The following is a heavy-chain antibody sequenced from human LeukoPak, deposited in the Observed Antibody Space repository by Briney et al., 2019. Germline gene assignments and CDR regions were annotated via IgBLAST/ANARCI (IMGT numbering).Heavy chain of an antibody. CDR1: GGSISSSSSY. CDR2: IYYSGST. Sequence: SETLSLTCTVSGGSISSSSSYWGWIRQPPGKGLEWIGSIYYSGSTYSNPSLKSRVTISVGTSKNQFSLKLSSVTAADTAVYYCAGSYCSGGSCYPHWFDPWGQGTLVTVSS. J-gene: IGHJ5*02. V-gene: IGHV4-39*01. D-gene: IGHD2-15*01. CDR3: AGSYCSGGSCYPHWFDP.